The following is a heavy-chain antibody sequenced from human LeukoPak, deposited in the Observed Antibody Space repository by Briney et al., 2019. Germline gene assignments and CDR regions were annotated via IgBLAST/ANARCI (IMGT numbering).Heavy chain of an antibody. V-gene: IGHV3-48*04. D-gene: IGHD2/OR15-2a*01. Sequence: PGGSLRLSCVASGLTFTSYAIHWVRQAPGKGLEWVLYISSSSSTIYYADSVKGRFTISRDNAKNSLHLQMKSLRAEDTAMYYCARDGGLGTTWYYYYMDVWGKGTTVTVSS. J-gene: IGHJ6*03. CDR2: ISSSSSTI. CDR1: GLTFTSYA. CDR3: ARDGGLGTTWYYYYMDV.